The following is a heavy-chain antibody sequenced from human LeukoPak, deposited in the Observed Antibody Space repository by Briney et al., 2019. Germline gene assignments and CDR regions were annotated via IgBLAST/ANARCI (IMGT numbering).Heavy chain of an antibody. D-gene: IGHD3-9*01. CDR2: TYYRSRWYK. V-gene: IGHV6-1*01. Sequence: SQTLSLTCVISGDSVSNNSASWNWIRQSPSRGLEWLGRTYYRSRWYKDYAVSVKSRITINPDTSKNQFSQQLNSVTPGDTAVYYCARWLTTWGQGTLVTVSS. CDR3: ARWLTT. J-gene: IGHJ5*02. CDR1: GDSVSNNSAS.